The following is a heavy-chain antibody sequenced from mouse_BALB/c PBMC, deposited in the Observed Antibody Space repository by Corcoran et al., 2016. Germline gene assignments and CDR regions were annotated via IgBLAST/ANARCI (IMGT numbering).Heavy chain of an antibody. D-gene: IGHD1-1*01. J-gene: IGHJ3*01. Sequence: EVQLQQSGPELVKPGASVKMSCKASGYTFTSYVMHWVKQKPGQGLEWIGYINPYNDGTKYNEKFKGKATLTSDKSSSTAYMELSSLTSEDSAVYYCAGPKLRGVAWFAYWGQGTLVTVSA. CDR3: AGPKLRGVAWFAY. CDR2: INPYNDGT. V-gene: IGHV1S136*01. CDR1: GYTFTSYV.